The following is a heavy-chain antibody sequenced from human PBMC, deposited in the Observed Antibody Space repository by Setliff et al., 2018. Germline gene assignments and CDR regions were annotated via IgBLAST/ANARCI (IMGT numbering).Heavy chain of an antibody. V-gene: IGHV4-39*07. CDR2: SNHYGSIFHDGTTHST. Sequence: SETLSLTCTVSGGSISNDTFYWGWIWKPPGKGLEWIGSSNHYGSIFHDGTTHSTHYNPSLKSRVTISVDKSTNQFSLKLNSVTAADTGVYFCARVVPTALRGRLYYYYMDVWDKGATVTVS. D-gene: IGHD1-1*01. CDR1: GGSISNDTFY. J-gene: IGHJ6*03. CDR3: ARVVPTALRGRLYYYYMDV.